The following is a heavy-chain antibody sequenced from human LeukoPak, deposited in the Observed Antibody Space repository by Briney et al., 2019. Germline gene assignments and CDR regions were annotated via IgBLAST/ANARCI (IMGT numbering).Heavy chain of an antibody. J-gene: IGHJ4*02. CDR3: AREDPATGNY. CDR2: ISSSGNTI. Sequence: GGSLRLSCAASGFTFSSYEMNWVRQAPGKGLEWVSYISSSGNTIYYADSVKGRFTISRDNAKNSLYLQMNSLRAEDTAVYYCAREDPATGNYWGQGTLVTVSS. D-gene: IGHD3-10*01. CDR1: GFTFSSYE. V-gene: IGHV3-48*03.